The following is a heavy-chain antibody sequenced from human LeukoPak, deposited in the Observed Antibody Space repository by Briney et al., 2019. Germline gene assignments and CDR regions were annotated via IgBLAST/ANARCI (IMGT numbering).Heavy chain of an antibody. CDR2: INAGNGNT. J-gene: IGHJ6*02. D-gene: IGHD4-11*01. CDR3: ARGRSPTTSYYYYGIDV. Sequence: ASVKVSCKASGYTFTSYGISWVRQAPGQRLEWMGWINAGNGNTKYSQKFQGRVTITRDTSASTAYMELSSLRSEDTAVYYCARGRSPTTSYYYYGIDVWGQGTTVTVSS. V-gene: IGHV1-3*01. CDR1: GYTFTSYG.